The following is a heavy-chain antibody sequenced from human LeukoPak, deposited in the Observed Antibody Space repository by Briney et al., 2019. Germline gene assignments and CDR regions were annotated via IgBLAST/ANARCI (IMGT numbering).Heavy chain of an antibody. Sequence: GGSLRLSCATAGLTFSSYAMSWVRQAPGKGLEWVSAICGSGGSTYYADSVKGRFTVSRDNSKNTLYLQMNSLRAEDTAVYYCANGGIFGTTHFDYWGQGTLVTVSS. V-gene: IGHV3-23*01. CDR1: GLTFSSYA. D-gene: IGHD1-26*01. CDR2: ICGSGGST. CDR3: ANGGIFGTTHFDY. J-gene: IGHJ4*02.